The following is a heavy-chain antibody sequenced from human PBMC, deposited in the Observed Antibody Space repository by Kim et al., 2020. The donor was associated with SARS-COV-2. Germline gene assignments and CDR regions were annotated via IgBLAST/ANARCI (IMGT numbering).Heavy chain of an antibody. CDR3: ATANDYGDPRRAIDI. J-gene: IGHJ3*02. CDR2: IWYDGSNK. D-gene: IGHD4-17*01. Sequence: GGSLRLSCAASGFTFSSYGMHWVRQAPGKGLEWVAVIWYDGSNKYYADSVKGRFTISRDNTKNTLYRQMNSLRAEDTAVYYCATANDYGDPRRAIDIWGQGTMVTVSS. CDR1: GFTFSSYG. V-gene: IGHV3-33*01.